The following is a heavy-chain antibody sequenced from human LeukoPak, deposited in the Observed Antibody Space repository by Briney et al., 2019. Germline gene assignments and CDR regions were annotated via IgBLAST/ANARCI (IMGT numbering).Heavy chain of an antibody. CDR3: ARTTSLLGGVWFDR. CDR2: LYYSGST. D-gene: IGHD1-26*01. CDR1: GGSISSYY. V-gene: IGHV4-59*01. J-gene: IGHJ5*02. Sequence: SETLSLTCTVSGGSISSYYWSWIRQPPGKGLEWIGYLYYSGSTNYNPSLKSRVTISVDTSKNQFSLKLSSVTAAETAVYYCARTTSLLGGVWFDRWGQGTLVTVSS.